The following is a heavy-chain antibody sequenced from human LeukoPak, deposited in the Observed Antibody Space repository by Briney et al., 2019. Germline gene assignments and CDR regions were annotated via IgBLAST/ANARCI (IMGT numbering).Heavy chain of an antibody. Sequence: SETLSLTCTVSGGSISSYYWSWIRQPPGKGLEWIGYIYYSGSTYYNPSLKSRVTISVGTSKNQFSLKLSSVTAADTAVYYCARLGDDFWSGHMDVWGKGTTVTVSS. D-gene: IGHD3-3*01. CDR3: ARLGDDFWSGHMDV. V-gene: IGHV4-59*04. CDR1: GGSISSYY. J-gene: IGHJ6*03. CDR2: IYYSGST.